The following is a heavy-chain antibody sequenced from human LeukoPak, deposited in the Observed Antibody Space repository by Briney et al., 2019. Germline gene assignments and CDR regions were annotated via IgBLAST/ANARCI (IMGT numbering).Heavy chain of an antibody. CDR2: ISSRSSSI. D-gene: IGHD5-12*01. CDR3: ARDLRPYSGYDNLAFDI. Sequence: GGSLRLSCAASGFTFSNYNMKWVRQAPGKGLEWVSSISSRSSSIYYADSVKGRFTISRDNAKNSLYLQMNSLRAEDTAVYYCARDLRPYSGYDNLAFDIWGQGTRVTVSS. CDR1: GFTFSNYN. V-gene: IGHV3-21*01. J-gene: IGHJ3*02.